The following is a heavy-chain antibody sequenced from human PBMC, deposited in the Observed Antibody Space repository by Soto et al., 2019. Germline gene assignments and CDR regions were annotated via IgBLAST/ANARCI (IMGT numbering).Heavy chain of an antibody. D-gene: IGHD5-18*01. J-gene: IGHJ3*02. CDR3: ARSTWGYAFDI. V-gene: IGHV4-59*01. Sequence: QVQLQESGPGLVKPSETLSLTCTVSGGSISSYYWTWIRQSPGKGPEWIGYIYYTGSTNYNPSLKSRVTISLATSKNQFSLKLSSVTAADPAVYYCARSTWGYAFDIWGQGTMVTVSS. CDR1: GGSISSYY. CDR2: IYYTGST.